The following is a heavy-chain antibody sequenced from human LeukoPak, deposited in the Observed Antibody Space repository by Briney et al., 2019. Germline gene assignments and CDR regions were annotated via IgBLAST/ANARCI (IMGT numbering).Heavy chain of an antibody. Sequence: SETLSLTCAVYGGSFSGYYWSWIRQPPGKGLEWIGEINHSGSTNYNPSLKSRVTISVDTSKNQFSLKLSSVTAADTAVYYCARRNHWFDPWGQGTLVTVSS. J-gene: IGHJ5*02. CDR1: GGSFSGYY. CDR2: INHSGST. CDR3: ARRNHWFDP. V-gene: IGHV4-34*01.